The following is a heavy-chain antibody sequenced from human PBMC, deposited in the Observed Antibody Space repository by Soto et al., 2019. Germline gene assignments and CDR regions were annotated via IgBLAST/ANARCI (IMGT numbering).Heavy chain of an antibody. V-gene: IGHV3-23*01. CDR1: GFTFSSYA. CDR3: ARGRAPFLGRGMDV. Sequence: GGSLRLSCAASGFTFSSYAMSWVRQAVGKGLEWVSDISGSGGTTYYAVSVKYRFTISRDSSKSTLDLQMNSLRAEDTAVYYCARGRAPFLGRGMDVWGQGTTVTVSS. J-gene: IGHJ6*02. CDR2: ISGSGGTT.